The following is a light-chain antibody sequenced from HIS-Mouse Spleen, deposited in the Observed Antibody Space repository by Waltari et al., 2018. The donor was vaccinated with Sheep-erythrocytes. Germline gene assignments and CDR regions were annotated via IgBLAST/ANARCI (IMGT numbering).Light chain of an antibody. CDR1: KLGDKY. CDR3: QAWDSSTAV. J-gene: IGLJ2*01. Sequence: SYELTQPPSVSVSPGQTASITCSGDKLGDKYACWYRQKPGQSPVRVIYQDSKRPSRIPRRFSGSNSGNTANLTISGTQAMDEADYYCQAWDSSTAVFGGGTKLTVL. CDR2: QDS. V-gene: IGLV3-1*01.